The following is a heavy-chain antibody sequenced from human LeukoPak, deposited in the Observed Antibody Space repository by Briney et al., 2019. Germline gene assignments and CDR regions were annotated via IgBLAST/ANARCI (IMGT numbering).Heavy chain of an antibody. D-gene: IGHD1-26*01. CDR1: GFTFSSYE. CDR3: ARESGSYYYYNYFDY. Sequence: PGGSLRLSCAASGFTFSSYEMNWVRQAPGKGLEWVSYISSSGSTIYYADSVKGRFTISRDNAKNSLYLQMNSLRAEDTAVYYCARESGSYYYYNYFDYWGQGTLVTVSS. J-gene: IGHJ4*02. CDR2: ISSSGSTI. V-gene: IGHV3-48*03.